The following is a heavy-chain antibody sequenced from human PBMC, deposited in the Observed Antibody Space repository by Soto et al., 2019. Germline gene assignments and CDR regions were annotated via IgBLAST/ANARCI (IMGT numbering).Heavy chain of an antibody. CDR1: GFTFSSYA. CDR2: ISYDGSNK. D-gene: IGHD5-18*01. V-gene: IGHV3-30-3*01. J-gene: IGHJ4*02. CDR3: ARDLRVDTAMVNLFDN. Sequence: GGSLRLSCAASGFTFSSYAMHWVRQAPGKGLEWVAVISYDGSNKYYADSVKGRFTISRDNSKNTLYLQMNSLRAEDTAVYYCARDLRVDTAMVNLFDNWGQGTLVTVSS.